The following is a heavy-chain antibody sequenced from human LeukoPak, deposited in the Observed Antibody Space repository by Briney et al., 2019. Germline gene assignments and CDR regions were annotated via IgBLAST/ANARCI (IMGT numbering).Heavy chain of an antibody. CDR1: GFTFSYDW. CDR3: STVRYCSGGSCVGGLDV. V-gene: IGHV3-15*01. CDR2: IKSKTDGGTT. D-gene: IGHD2-15*01. Sequence: GGSLRLSCAASGFTFSYDWKTWVRQAPGKGLEWVGRIKSKTDGGTTDYAAPVKGRFIISRDDSKNTLYLQMNSLQTEDTAVYYCSTVRYCSGGSCVGGLDVWGQGTTVTVSS. J-gene: IGHJ6*02.